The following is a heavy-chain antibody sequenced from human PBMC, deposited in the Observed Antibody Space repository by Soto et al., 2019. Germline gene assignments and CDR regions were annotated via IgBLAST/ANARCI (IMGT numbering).Heavy chain of an antibody. CDR3: ARGSGYYRNFDS. CDR2: IFDSGSA. J-gene: IGHJ4*02. D-gene: IGHD3-3*01. Sequence: QVQLQESGPGLVKPSQTLSLTCYVSGGSITSGGYSWTWIRHQPGKALQWIGYIFDSGSAYYNPSLKSRLTISVDTGKHLFSLELSSVTAADTAVYYCARGSGYYRNFDSWGQGTLVSVSS. CDR1: GGSITSGGYS. V-gene: IGHV4-31*02.